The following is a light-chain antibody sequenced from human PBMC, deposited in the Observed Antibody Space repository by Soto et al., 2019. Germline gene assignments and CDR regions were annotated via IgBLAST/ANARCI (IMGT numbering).Light chain of an antibody. CDR1: HRVASSY. Sequence: EIVLTQSPGTLSFSPGESATLSCRASHRVASSYIAWYRQKPGQAPCLLIYGASNRATGIPDRFSGSGSGTDFTLTISRLEAEDSAVYYCQHYSSSPPYTFGQGTKLKIK. J-gene: IGKJ2*01. CDR3: QHYSSSPPYT. CDR2: GAS. V-gene: IGKV3-20*01.